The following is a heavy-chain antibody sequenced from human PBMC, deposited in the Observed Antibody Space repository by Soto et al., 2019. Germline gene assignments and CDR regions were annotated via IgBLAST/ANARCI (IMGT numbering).Heavy chain of an antibody. V-gene: IGHV4-31*03. Sequence: SETLSLTCSVSGGSISRGGYYWSWIRQHPGKGLEWIGFIYYSGSTYYNPSLKSRVIISVDMSKNQFSLKLSSVTAADTAVYFCARTDYDSSGYHWFDPWGQGTLVTVSS. CDR2: IYYSGST. CDR3: ARTDYDSSGYHWFDP. D-gene: IGHD3-22*01. CDR1: GGSISRGGYY. J-gene: IGHJ5*02.